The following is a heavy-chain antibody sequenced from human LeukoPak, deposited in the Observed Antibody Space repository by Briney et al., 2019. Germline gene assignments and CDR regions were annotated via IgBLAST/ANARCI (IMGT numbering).Heavy chain of an antibody. J-gene: IGHJ3*02. CDR2: ISSSSSYI. V-gene: IGHV3-21*01. CDR1: GFTFSSYS. D-gene: IGHD3-22*01. Sequence: PGGSLRLSCAASGFTFSSYSMNWGRQAPGKGLEWVSSISSSSSYIYYADSVKGRFTISRDNAKNSLYLQMNSLRAEDTAVYYCAREKLLYYYDSSGNDAFDIWGQGTMVTVSS. CDR3: AREKLLYYYDSSGNDAFDI.